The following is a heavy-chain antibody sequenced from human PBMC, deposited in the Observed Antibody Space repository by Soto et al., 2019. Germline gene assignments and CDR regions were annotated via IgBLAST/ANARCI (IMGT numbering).Heavy chain of an antibody. CDR3: AKDGSYIVRGVAHN. Sequence: EVHLLESGGGLVQPGGSLRLACVVSGFTFDDYAMTWARQAPGKGLEWVSGISGSGGRTYYADSVKGRFTVSRDNSKNTLYLQMNSLRAEDTAIYYCAKDGSYIVRGVAHNWGQGTLVTVSS. V-gene: IGHV3-23*01. CDR2: ISGSGGRT. D-gene: IGHD3-10*01. J-gene: IGHJ4*02. CDR1: GFTFDDYA.